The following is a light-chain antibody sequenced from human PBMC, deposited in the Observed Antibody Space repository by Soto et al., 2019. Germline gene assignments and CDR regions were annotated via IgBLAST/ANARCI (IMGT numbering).Light chain of an antibody. CDR2: EVS. CDR3: SSYTSSTFYV. Sequence: QSPLTQPSSVSGSPGQSITISCTGTSSDVGGYNYVSWYQQHPGKAPKLMIYEVSNRPPGVSNRFSGSKSGNTASLTISGLQAEDEADYYCSSYTSSTFYVFGTGTKVNVL. CDR1: SSDVGGYNY. V-gene: IGLV2-14*01. J-gene: IGLJ1*01.